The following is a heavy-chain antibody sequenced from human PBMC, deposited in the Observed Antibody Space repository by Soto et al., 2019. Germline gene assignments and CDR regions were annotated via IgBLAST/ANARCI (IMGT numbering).Heavy chain of an antibody. V-gene: IGHV4-4*07. J-gene: IGHJ6*02. D-gene: IGHD1-1*01. CDR2: IYVSGST. CDR1: GGSISDYY. Sequence: QVQLQESGPGLVKPSETLSLTYNVSGGSISDYYWSWIRQPADKGLEWIGRIYVSGSTDYNPSIKSRVNMSADTSKNLFSLRLTSVTAADTAVYFCAKDRGYNSQFFYYYGLDVWGQGTTVTVSS. CDR3: AKDRGYNSQFFYYYGLDV.